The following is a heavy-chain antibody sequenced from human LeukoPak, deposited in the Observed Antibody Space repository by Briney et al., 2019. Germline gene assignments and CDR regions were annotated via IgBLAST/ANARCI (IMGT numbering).Heavy chain of an antibody. CDR3: ARVGDTSXXXYADY. Sequence: GGPLRLSCEASVFTFSSYPIHWGPQAPAKGLEWVAVISYDGSNEYYAQSVKDRFTISRDNSKNTLYLQMNSLRDEDTALYYCARVGDTSXXXYADYWGQGTVVTVSS. J-gene: IGHJ4*02. CDR1: VFTFSSYP. V-gene: IGHV3-30-3*01. CDR2: ISYDGSNE. D-gene: IGHD2/OR15-2a*01.